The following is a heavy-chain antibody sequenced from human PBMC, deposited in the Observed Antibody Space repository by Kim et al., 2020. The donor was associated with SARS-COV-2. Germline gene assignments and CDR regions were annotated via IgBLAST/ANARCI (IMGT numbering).Heavy chain of an antibody. Sequence: GGSLRLSCAASGFTFSSYAMSWVRQAPGKGLEWVSAISGSGGSTYYADSVKGRFTISRDNSKNTLYLQMNSLRAEDTAVYYCATNGDPYSSGWTFQHWGQGTLVTVSS. J-gene: IGHJ1*01. V-gene: IGHV3-23*01. CDR1: GFTFSSYA. D-gene: IGHD6-19*01. CDR2: ISGSGGST. CDR3: ATNGDPYSSGWTFQH.